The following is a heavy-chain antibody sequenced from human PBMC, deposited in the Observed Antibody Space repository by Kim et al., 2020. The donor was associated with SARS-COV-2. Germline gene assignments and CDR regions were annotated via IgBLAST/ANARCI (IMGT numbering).Heavy chain of an antibody. J-gene: IGHJ6*02. Sequence: AESVKGRFTISRDNSKNTLYLQMNSLRAEDTAVYYWARARGGSYYYGMDVWGQGTTVTVSS. CDR3: ARARGGSYYYGMDV. D-gene: IGHD1-26*01. V-gene: IGHV3-30*01.